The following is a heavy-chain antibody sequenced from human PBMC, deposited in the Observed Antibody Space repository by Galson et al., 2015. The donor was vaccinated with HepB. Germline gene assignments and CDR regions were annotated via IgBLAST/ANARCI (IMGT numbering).Heavy chain of an antibody. CDR3: AREGDTYRSGRYGS. D-gene: IGHD6-13*01. Sequence: SCAASGVTLSNYGMRRVRQAPGKGLEWVAAVSYDGGTKYYADSVKGRFTISKDKSRNTVYLQMDTLRPEDTAVYFCAREGDTYRSGRYGSWGQGTLVTVSS. CDR1: GVTLSNYG. CDR2: VSYDGGTK. J-gene: IGHJ4*02. V-gene: IGHV3-30*03.